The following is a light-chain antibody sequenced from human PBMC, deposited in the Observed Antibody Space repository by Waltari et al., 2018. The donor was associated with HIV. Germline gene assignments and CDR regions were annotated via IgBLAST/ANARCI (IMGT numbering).Light chain of an antibody. CDR2: DNS. CDR1: RYHIGAGSD. V-gene: IGLV1-40*01. J-gene: IGLJ2*01. Sequence: QPVLVPPPSVSGAPGQRVTVSCTGRRYHIGAGSDVTWYHQLPGTAPKLLIYDNSHRPSGVPARFSGSKSGTSASLAITGLQTEDEAEYYCQSYDSSLSGHVLFGGGTILTVL. CDR3: QSYDSSLSGHVL.